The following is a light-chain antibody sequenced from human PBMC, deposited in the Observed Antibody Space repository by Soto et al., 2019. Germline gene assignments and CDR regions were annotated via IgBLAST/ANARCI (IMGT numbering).Light chain of an antibody. CDR2: DVS. CDR1: QDIRGA. CDR3: QQFNSYPIT. Sequence: AIQVIQSPSSLSASLGDRVTITCRASQDIRGALAWYQQKPGKAPKLLIYDVSTLESGVPSRFSGSGSGTEFTLTISSLQPEDFGTYYCQQFNSYPITFGHGTRLEIK. J-gene: IGKJ5*01. V-gene: IGKV1-13*02.